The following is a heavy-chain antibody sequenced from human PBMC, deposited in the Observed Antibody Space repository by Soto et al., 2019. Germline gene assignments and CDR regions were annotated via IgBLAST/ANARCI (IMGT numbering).Heavy chain of an antibody. J-gene: IGHJ4*02. CDR2: MNPNSGNT. CDR3: ARGRSTSWFSGY. V-gene: IGHV1-8*01. CDR1: GYTFTSYD. Sequence: QVQLVQSGAEVKKPGASVKVSCKTSGYTFTSYDINWVRQATGHGLEWMGWMNPNSGNTGYAQNLQGRVTMTRNTSISTAYMELSGLRSDDTAVYYCARGRSTSWFSGYWGQGTLVTVSS. D-gene: IGHD6-13*01.